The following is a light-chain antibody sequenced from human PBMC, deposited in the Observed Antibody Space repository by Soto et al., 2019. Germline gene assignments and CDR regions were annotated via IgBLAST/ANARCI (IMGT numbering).Light chain of an antibody. Sequence: QVELTPPPSAPQSHGQSVTIYCSGSNSNIGSNTVNWYQQLPGTAPKLLIYSNNQRPSGVPDRFSGSKSGTSASLAISGLQSXDEADYYCAAWDDSLNGRVFGTGTKVTVL. V-gene: IGLV1-44*01. J-gene: IGLJ1*01. CDR3: AAWDDSLNGRV. CDR2: SNN. CDR1: NSNIGSNT.